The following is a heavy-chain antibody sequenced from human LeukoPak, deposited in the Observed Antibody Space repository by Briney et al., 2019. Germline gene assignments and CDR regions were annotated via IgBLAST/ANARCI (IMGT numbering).Heavy chain of an antibody. J-gene: IGHJ4*02. CDR3: ASDKGGSGWSYYFDF. CDR1: GFTFSSSS. Sequence: GGSLRLSCAASGFTFSSSSMNWVRQAPGKGLEWVSSISSSSTYIYSADLVKGRFTISRDNAKNSLYLQMSSLRAEDTAVYYCASDKGGSGWSYYFDFWGQGTLVTVSS. V-gene: IGHV3-21*01. CDR2: ISSSSTYI. D-gene: IGHD6-19*01.